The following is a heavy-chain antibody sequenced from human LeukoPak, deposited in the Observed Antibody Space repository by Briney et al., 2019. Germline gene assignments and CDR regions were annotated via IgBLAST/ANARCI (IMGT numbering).Heavy chain of an antibody. CDR1: GYTFTDYY. V-gene: IGHV1-2*02. J-gene: IGHJ4*02. Sequence: GASVKVSCKASGYTFTDYYMRWVRQAPGQGLEWMGWINPKSGGTNYAQKFQGRVTLTRDTSISTAYMELSGLRSDDTALYYCARDRPGYSSNFDYWGQGTLVTVSS. CDR3: ARDRPGYSSNFDY. D-gene: IGHD5-18*01. CDR2: INPKSGGT.